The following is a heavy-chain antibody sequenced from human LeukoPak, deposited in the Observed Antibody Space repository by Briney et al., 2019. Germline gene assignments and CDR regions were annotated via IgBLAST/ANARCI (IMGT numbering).Heavy chain of an antibody. J-gene: IGHJ5*02. CDR1: GGSISSYY. Sequence: TSETLSLTCTVSGGSISSYYWSWIRQPPGKGLEWIGYIYQSGSTYYNPSLKSRVTISVDRSKNQFSLKLSSVTAADTAVYYCARVGSDWNDVRYNCFDHWGQGTLVTVSS. D-gene: IGHD1-1*01. V-gene: IGHV4-59*12. CDR3: ARVGSDWNDVRYNCFDH. CDR2: IYQSGST.